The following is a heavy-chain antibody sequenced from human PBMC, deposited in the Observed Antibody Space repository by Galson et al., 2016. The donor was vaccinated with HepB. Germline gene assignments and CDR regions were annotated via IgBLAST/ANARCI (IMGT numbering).Heavy chain of an antibody. CDR1: RGSITSGGNY. CDR2: IYYRGST. V-gene: IGHV4-31*03. Sequence: TLSLTCTVSRGSITSGGNYWNWIRQRPGKGLEWIGNIYYRGSTTYNPSLQSRITISLDTPKKQFSLKLSSVTAADTAIYYCAIDFRSGSYYLFDSWGQGILVTVPS. J-gene: IGHJ5*01. D-gene: IGHD3-10*01. CDR3: AIDFRSGSYYLFDS.